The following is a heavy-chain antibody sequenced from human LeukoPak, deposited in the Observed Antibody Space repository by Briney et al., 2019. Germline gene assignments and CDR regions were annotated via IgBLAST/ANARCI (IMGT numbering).Heavy chain of an antibody. CDR1: GYTFTSYY. CDR2: INPNSGGT. CDR3: ARDSGYYYDSSGYWDY. J-gene: IGHJ4*02. Sequence: GASVEVSCKASGYTFTSYYMHWVRQAPGQGLEWMGWINPNSGGTNYAQKFQGRVTMTRDTSISTAYMELSRLRSDDTAVYYCARDSGYYYDSSGYWDYWGQGTLVTVSS. V-gene: IGHV1-2*02. D-gene: IGHD3-22*01.